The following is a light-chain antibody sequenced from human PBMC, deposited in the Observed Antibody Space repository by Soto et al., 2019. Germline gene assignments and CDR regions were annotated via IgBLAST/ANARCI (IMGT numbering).Light chain of an antibody. V-gene: IGKV1-9*01. CDR1: QDIRNY. J-gene: IGKJ3*01. CDR2: AAS. CDR3: QQRSNWPPL. Sequence: DIQLTQSPSFLSPSVGDRVTITCRASQDIRNYLAWYQQKPGKAPKVLIYAASTLLSGVPSRFSGSGSGTDFTLTISSLEPEDFAVYYCQQRSNWPPLFGPGTKVDIK.